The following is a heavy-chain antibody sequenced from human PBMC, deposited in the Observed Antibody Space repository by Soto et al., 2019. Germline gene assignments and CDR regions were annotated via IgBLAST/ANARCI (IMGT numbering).Heavy chain of an antibody. J-gene: IGHJ6*02. CDR3: ARQGADYYDSSGYYYADYYYGMDV. D-gene: IGHD3-22*01. CDR1: GYSFTSYW. CDR2: IYPGDSDT. Sequence: GESLKISCKGSGYSFTSYWIGWVRQVPGKGLEWMGIIYPGDSDTRYSPSFQGQVTISADKSISTAYLQWSSLKASDTAMYYCARQGADYYDSSGYYYADYYYGMDVWGQGTTVTVSS. V-gene: IGHV5-51*01.